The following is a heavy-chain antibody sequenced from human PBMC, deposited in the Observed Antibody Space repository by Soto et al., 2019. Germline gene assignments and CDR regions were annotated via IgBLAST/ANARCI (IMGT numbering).Heavy chain of an antibody. J-gene: IGHJ3*02. V-gene: IGHV4-59*01. CDR1: GGSINSYY. Sequence: PSETLSLTCTVSGGSINSYYWSWIRQPPGKGLEWIGYIYYSGSTNYNPSLKSRATISVDTSKNQFTLKLSSVTAADTAVYYCARVTWQWLGGYAFDIWGQGTMVTVSS. D-gene: IGHD6-19*01. CDR2: IYYSGST. CDR3: ARVTWQWLGGYAFDI.